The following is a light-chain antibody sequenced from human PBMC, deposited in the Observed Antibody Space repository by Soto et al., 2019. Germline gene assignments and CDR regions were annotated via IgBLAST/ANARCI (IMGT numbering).Light chain of an antibody. V-gene: IGKV1-39*01. Sequence: DIQMTQSPSSLSASVGDRVTITCRASQNIVTSLNWYQQKPGKAPNLLIYAASSLQSGVPSRFTGSGSGTGFTLTISNLQPGDFATYYCQQTYNTPRTFGQGTRLEI. CDR3: QQTYNTPRT. J-gene: IGKJ5*01. CDR2: AAS. CDR1: QNIVTS.